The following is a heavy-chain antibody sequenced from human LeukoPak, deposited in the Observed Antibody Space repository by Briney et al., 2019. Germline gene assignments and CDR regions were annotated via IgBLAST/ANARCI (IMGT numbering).Heavy chain of an antibody. CDR1: GGSISSSSYY. CDR2: IYHSGRT. D-gene: IGHD3-3*01. CDR3: ARSKMAYSDFWSGYPQWNWFDP. V-gene: IGHV4-39*01. Sequence: SETLSLTCTVSGGSISSSSYYWGWIRQPPGKGLEWIGSIYHSGRTYYNPSLKSRVTISVDTSKNQFSLKLSSVTAADTAVYYCARSKMAYSDFWSGYPQWNWFDPWGQGTLVTVSS. J-gene: IGHJ5*02.